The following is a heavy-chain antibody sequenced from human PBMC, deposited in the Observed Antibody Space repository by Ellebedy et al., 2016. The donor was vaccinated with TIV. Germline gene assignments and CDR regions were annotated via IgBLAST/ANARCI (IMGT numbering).Heavy chain of an antibody. CDR3: AKDRDDYYDSSGYRRSFDY. CDR1: GFTFSSYG. D-gene: IGHD3-22*01. J-gene: IGHJ4*02. V-gene: IGHV3-23*01. Sequence: GGSLRLSXAASGFTFSSYGMHWVRQAPGKGLEWVSAISGSGGSTYYADSVKGRFTISRDNSKNTLYLQMNSLRAEDTAVYYCAKDRDDYYDSSGYRRSFDYWGQGTLVTVSS. CDR2: ISGSGGST.